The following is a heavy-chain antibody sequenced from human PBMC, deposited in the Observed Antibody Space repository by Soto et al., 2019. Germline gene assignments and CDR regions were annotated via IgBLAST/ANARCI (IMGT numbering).Heavy chain of an antibody. CDR1: GGSISSYY. CDR2: TYHTGRT. D-gene: IGHD3-10*01. CDR3: ARHFVAVVIKGWGY. J-gene: IGHJ4*02. Sequence: PSETLSLTYTVSGGSISSYYWSWIRQPPGKGLEWIGSTYHTGRTNHNPSLRSRVSMSVDTSKNQFSLKLISVTAADTVVYYCARHFVAVVIKGWGYWGQGKLVTVSS. V-gene: IGHV4-59*08.